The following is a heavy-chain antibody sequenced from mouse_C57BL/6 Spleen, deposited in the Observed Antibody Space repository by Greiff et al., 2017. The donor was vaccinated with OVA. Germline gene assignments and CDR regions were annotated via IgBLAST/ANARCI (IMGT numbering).Heavy chain of an antibody. D-gene: IGHD2-4*01. J-gene: IGHJ4*01. CDR2: IYPGDGDT. Sequence: QVQLQQSGAELVKPGASVKISCKASGYAFSSYWMNWVKQRPGKGLEWIGQIYPGDGDTNYNRKFKGKATLTADKSSSTAYMQLSSLTSEDSAVYFCARERRLRGDYYAMDYWGQGTSVTVSS. V-gene: IGHV1-80*01. CDR1: GYAFSSYW. CDR3: ARERRLRGDYYAMDY.